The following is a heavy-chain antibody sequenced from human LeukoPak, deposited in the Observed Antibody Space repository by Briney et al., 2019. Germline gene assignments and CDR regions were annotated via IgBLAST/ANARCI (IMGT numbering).Heavy chain of an antibody. J-gene: IGHJ5*02. CDR2: INPNSGGT. CDR1: GYTFTGYY. D-gene: IGHD3-16*01. Sequence: ASVKVSCKASGYTFTGYYMHWVRQAPGQGLEWMGWINPNSGGTNYAQKFQGRVTMTRDTSISTAYMELSRLRSDDTAVYYCARDRGLRLGDSGGFDPWGQGTLVTVSS. CDR3: ARDRGLRLGDSGGFDP. V-gene: IGHV1-2*02.